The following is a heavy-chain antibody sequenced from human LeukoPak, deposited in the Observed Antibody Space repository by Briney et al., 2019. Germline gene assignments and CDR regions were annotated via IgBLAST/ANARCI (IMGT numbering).Heavy chain of an antibody. CDR3: ARAPWGQLSGRYFDY. J-gene: IGHJ4*02. D-gene: IGHD1-1*01. Sequence: SETLSLTCAVYGGSFSGYYWSWIRQPPGKGLEWIGSIYYTGSTYYNPSLKSRVTISVDTSKNQFSLKLTSVTAADTALYYSARAPWGQLSGRYFDYWGQGTLVTVSS. CDR1: GGSFSGYY. CDR2: IYYTGST. V-gene: IGHV4-34*01.